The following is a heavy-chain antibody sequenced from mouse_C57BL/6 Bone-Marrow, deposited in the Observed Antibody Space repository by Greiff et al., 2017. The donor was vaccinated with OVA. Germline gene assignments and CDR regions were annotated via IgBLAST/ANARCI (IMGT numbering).Heavy chain of an antibody. CDR3: TRPWENWDDFDY. CDR1: GYAFSSYW. CDR2: IYPGDGDT. V-gene: IGHV1-80*01. J-gene: IGHJ2*01. D-gene: IGHD4-1*01. Sequence: QVQLKQSGAELVKPGASVKISCKASGYAFSSYWMNWVKQRPGKGLEWIGQIYPGDGDTNYNGKFKGKATLTADKSSSTAYMQLSSLTSEDSAVYYCTRPWENWDDFDYWGQGTTLTVSS.